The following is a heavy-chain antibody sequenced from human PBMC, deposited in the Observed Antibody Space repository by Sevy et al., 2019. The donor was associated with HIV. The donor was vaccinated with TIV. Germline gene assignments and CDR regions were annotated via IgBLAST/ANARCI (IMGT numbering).Heavy chain of an antibody. D-gene: IGHD3-22*01. J-gene: IGHJ4*02. V-gene: IGHV3-7*01. Sequence: GGSLRLSCAASGFTFSSYWMSWVRQAPGKGLEWVANINENSSKKNYVDSVRGRFTISRDNAKNSVYLEMNSLRGEDTAVYYCAMRGFHEYWGQGTLVTVSS. CDR3: AMRGFHEY. CDR2: INENSSKK. CDR1: GFTFSSYW.